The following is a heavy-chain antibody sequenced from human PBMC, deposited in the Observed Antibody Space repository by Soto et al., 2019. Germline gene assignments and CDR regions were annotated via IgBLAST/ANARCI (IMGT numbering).Heavy chain of an antibody. CDR1: GFTFSSYG. Sequence: PGGSLRLSCAASGFTFSSYGMHWVRQAPGKGLEWVAVISYDGSNKYYADSVKGRFTISRDNSMNTLYLQMNSLRAEDTAVYYCAKDGSPLWYSSSWRLDYWGQGT. CDR2: ISYDGSNK. CDR3: AKDGSPLWYSSSWRLDY. J-gene: IGHJ4*02. D-gene: IGHD6-13*01. V-gene: IGHV3-30*18.